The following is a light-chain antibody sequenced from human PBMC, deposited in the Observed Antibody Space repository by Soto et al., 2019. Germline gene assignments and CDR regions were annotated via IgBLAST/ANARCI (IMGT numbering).Light chain of an antibody. CDR2: LAS. V-gene: IGKV1-9*01. Sequence: QLTQSPSSLPASVGDRVTVTCRASQDISNYLAWYQQSPGRAPKLLIYLASTLESGVPSRFSGSGSGTDFTLTISSLQPEDFATYYCQQLESDPPWTFGQGTRVEIK. CDR1: QDISNY. J-gene: IGKJ1*01. CDR3: QQLESDPPWT.